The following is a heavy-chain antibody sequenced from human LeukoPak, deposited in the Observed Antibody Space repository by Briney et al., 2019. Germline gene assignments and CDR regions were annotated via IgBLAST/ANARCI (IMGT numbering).Heavy chain of an antibody. CDR2: ISYDGSNK. CDR3: ARDWTGGGSYRNNWFDP. CDR1: GFTFSSYA. Sequence: PGGSLRLSCAASGFTFSSYAMHWVCQAPGKGLEWVAVISYDGSNKYYADSVKGRFTISRDNSKNTLYLQMNSLRAEDTAVYYCARDWTGGGSYRNNWFDPWGQGTLVTVPS. V-gene: IGHV3-30-3*01. J-gene: IGHJ5*02. D-gene: IGHD3-10*01.